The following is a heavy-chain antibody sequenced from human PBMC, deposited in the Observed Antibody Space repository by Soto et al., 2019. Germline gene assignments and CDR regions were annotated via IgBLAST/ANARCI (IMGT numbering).Heavy chain of an antibody. D-gene: IGHD3-10*01. V-gene: IGHV3-21*02. Sequence: EVQLVESGGGLVKPGGSLRLSCEASGFTLTTYTMNWVRQASGKGLEWVSSITSSSGHIYYADSVKGRFTISRDNARNPLYLQMNSLRAEDTAVYYCVRERGLSSFYGMDVWGQGTTVTVS. CDR1: GFTLTTYT. CDR3: VRERGLSSFYGMDV. CDR2: ITSSSGHI. J-gene: IGHJ6*02.